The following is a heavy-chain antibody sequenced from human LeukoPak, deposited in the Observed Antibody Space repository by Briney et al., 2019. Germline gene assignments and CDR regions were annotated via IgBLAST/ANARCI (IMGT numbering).Heavy chain of an antibody. D-gene: IGHD1-26*01. J-gene: IGHJ1*01. Sequence: SETLSLTCTVSGGSISSSSYYWGWIRQPPGKGLEWIGSIYYSGSTYYNPSLKSRVTISVDTSKNQFSLKLSSVTAADTAVYYCATPSLVGATTHVQHWGQGTLVTVSS. CDR1: GGSISSSSYY. CDR2: IYYSGST. CDR3: ATPSLVGATTHVQH. V-gene: IGHV4-39*01.